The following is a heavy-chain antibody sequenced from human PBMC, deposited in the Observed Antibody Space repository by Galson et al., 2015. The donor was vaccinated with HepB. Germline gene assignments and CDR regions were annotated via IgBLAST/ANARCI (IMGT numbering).Heavy chain of an antibody. Sequence: SLRLSCAASGFTFSTYGVNWVRQTPGMGLEWISYISSTGTTIYYADSVKGRFTISRDNARNSLYLQMNSLRDEDTAIYYCAKDGLYYGSGTHSNAMDVWGQGTTVIVSS. D-gene: IGHD3-10*01. V-gene: IGHV3-48*02. CDR1: GFTFSTYG. CDR2: ISSTGTTI. CDR3: AKDGLYYGSGTHSNAMDV. J-gene: IGHJ6*02.